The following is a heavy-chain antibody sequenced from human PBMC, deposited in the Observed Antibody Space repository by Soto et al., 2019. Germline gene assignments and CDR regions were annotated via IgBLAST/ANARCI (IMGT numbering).Heavy chain of an antibody. D-gene: IGHD3-9*01. Sequence: QLQLQESGPGLVKPSETLSLTCTVSGGSISSSSYFWGWIRQPPGKGLEWIGSIYYSGSTYYNPSRKSRFTISVDTSKNQFSLKLSSVTAADTAVYYCARGLRYFDWLSPYYFDYWGQGTLVTVSS. CDR3: ARGLRYFDWLSPYYFDY. CDR1: GGSISSSSYF. CDR2: IYYSGST. V-gene: IGHV4-39*01. J-gene: IGHJ4*02.